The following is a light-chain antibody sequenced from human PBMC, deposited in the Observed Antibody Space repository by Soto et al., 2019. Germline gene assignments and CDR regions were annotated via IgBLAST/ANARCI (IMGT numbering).Light chain of an antibody. CDR1: SSDVGGYNY. CDR2: EVS. CDR3: SSYTNKRSWV. V-gene: IGLV2-14*01. Sequence: QSALTQPASVSGSPGQSITISCTGSSSDVGGYNYVSWYQQHPGKAPKLMISEVSNRPSGVSNRFSGSKSGNTASLTISGLQAEDEADYYCSSYTNKRSWVFGGGTKLTVL. J-gene: IGLJ3*02.